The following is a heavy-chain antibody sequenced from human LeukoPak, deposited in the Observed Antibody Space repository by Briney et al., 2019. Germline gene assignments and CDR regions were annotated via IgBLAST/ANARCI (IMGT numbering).Heavy chain of an antibody. D-gene: IGHD1-26*01. Sequence: GGSLRLSCAASGFTFSSYGMSWVRQAPGKGLEWVSAISGSGGSTYYADSVKGRFTISRDNAKNSLYLQMNSLRAEDTAVYYCARDAVRGAGGPREYYFDYWGQGTLVTVSS. CDR2: ISGSGGST. J-gene: IGHJ4*02. CDR3: ARDAVRGAGGPREYYFDY. CDR1: GFTFSSYG. V-gene: IGHV3-23*01.